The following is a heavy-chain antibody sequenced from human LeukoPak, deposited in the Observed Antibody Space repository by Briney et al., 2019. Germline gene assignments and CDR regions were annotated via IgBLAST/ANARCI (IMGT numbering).Heavy chain of an antibody. V-gene: IGHV1-2*02. CDR1: GYTFTGYY. J-gene: IGHJ4*02. Sequence: ASVKVSCKASGYTFTGYYMHWVRQAPGQGLEWMGWINPNSGGTNYAQKFQGRGTMTRETSISTAYMELSRLRSDDTAVYYCAREKFGSFDYWGQGTLVTVSS. CDR3: AREKFGSFDY. D-gene: IGHD3-10*01. CDR2: INPNSGGT.